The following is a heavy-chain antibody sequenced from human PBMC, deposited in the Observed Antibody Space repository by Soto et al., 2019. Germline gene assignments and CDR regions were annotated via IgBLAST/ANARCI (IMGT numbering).Heavy chain of an antibody. CDR1: GGSFSGYY. CDR3: ARGLSTRIAVAGTGDWYYYGMDV. J-gene: IGHJ6*02. CDR2: INHSGST. D-gene: IGHD6-19*01. V-gene: IGHV4-34*01. Sequence: SETLSLTCAVYGGSFSGYYWSWIRQPPGKGLEWIGEINHSGSTNYNPSLKSRVTISVDTSKNQFSLKLSSVTAADTAVYYCARGLSTRIAVAGTGDWYYYGMDVWGQGTTVTVSS.